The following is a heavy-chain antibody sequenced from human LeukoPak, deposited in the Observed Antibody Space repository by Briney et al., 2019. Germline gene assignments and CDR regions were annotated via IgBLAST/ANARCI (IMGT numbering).Heavy chain of an antibody. D-gene: IGHD6-19*01. CDR3: ARVAGWHWFDP. CDR2: IRPSGDNT. J-gene: IGHJ5*02. CDR1: GFTFSSYD. Sequence: GVLRLSCAASGFTFSSYDMTWVRQAPGRGVEWVSSIRPSGDNTYYGDSVKGRFTISRDNSKNTVYLQMNNMRVDDTAVYYCARVAGWHWFDPWGQGTLVTVSS. V-gene: IGHV3-23*01.